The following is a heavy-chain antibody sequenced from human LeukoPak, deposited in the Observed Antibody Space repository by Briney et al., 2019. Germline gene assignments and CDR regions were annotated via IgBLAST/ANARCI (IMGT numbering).Heavy chain of an antibody. CDR1: GFTFSSFG. J-gene: IGHJ3*02. CDR2: IWFDGKNE. D-gene: IGHD1-26*01. CDR3: AGGSYKRALYAFDI. V-gene: IGHV3-33*01. Sequence: GRSLRLSCAASGFTFSSFGMHWVRQAPGKGLEWVADIWFDGKNEHFADSVKGRFTISRDNSKNTLYLLMNSLRAEDTAVYYCAGGSYKRALYAFDIWGQGTMVTVSS.